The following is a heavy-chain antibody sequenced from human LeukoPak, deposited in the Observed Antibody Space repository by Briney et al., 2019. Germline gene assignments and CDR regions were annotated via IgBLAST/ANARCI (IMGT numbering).Heavy chain of an antibody. CDR2: IYYSGIT. V-gene: IGHV4-39*01. J-gene: IGHJ4*02. D-gene: IGHD4-17*01. CDR3: ARLTRYGDARV. Sequence: SETLSLTCTVSGGSISSTSYYWGWIRQPPGKGLGWIGTIYYSGITYYNPSLKSRVTISVDTSKNQFSLKLTSVTAADTAVYYCARLTRYGDARVWGQGTLVTVSS. CDR1: GGSISSTSYY.